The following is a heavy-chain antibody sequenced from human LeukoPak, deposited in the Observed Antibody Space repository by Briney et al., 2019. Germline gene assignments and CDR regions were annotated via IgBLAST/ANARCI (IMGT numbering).Heavy chain of an antibody. CDR2: IYHSGST. J-gene: IGHJ4*02. V-gene: IGHV4-30-2*01. D-gene: IGHD4-17*01. CDR3: ARDPMTTDAY. CDR1: GGSIISSDYH. Sequence: SETLSFTCTVSGGSIISSDYHWGWIRQPPGKGLEWIGYIYHSGSTYYNPSLKSRVTISVDRSKNQFSLKLSSVTAADTAVYYCARDPMTTDAYWGQGTLVTVSS.